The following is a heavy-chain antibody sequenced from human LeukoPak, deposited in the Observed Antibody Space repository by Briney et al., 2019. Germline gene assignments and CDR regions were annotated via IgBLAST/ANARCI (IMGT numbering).Heavy chain of an antibody. CDR1: GFSFSSYG. J-gene: IGHJ4*02. Sequence: GGSLRLSCAASGFSFSSYGIRWVRQAPGKGLEWVGNIKQDGSDKNYMDSVKGRFTISRDNTKNSVYLQMGSLRAEDTAVYYCAREVWGPEYWGQGTLVTVSS. D-gene: IGHD1-14*01. V-gene: IGHV3-7*01. CDR3: AREVWGPEY. CDR2: IKQDGSDK.